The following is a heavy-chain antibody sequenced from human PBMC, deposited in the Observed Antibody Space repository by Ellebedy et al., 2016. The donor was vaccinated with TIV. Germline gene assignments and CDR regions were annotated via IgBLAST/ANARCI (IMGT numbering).Heavy chain of an antibody. CDR1: GFTFSSYA. D-gene: IGHD1-26*01. V-gene: IGHV3-30-3*01. CDR2: ISYDGSNK. CDR3: ARGASGFYSGSYYYSDY. J-gene: IGHJ4*02. Sequence: PGGSLRLSCAASGFTFSSYAMHWVRQAPGKGLEWVAVISYDGSNKYYADSVKGRFTVSRDNSKNTLYLQMNSLRAEDTAVYYCARGASGFYSGSYYYSDYWGQGTLVTVSS.